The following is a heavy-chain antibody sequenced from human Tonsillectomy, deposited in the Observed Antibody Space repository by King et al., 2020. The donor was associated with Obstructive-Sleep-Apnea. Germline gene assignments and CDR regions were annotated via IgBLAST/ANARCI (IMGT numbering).Heavy chain of an antibody. J-gene: IGHJ4*02. Sequence: VQLVESGGGVVQPGRSLRLSCAASGFTFSSYAMHWVRQAPGKGLEWVAVISYEGSNKYYADSVKGRFTISRDNSKNTLYLQMNSLRAEDTAVYYCARDHYDSSGYGYFDYWGQGTLVTVSS. CDR1: GFTFSSYA. D-gene: IGHD3-22*01. CDR3: ARDHYDSSGYGYFDY. CDR2: ISYEGSNK. V-gene: IGHV3-30*04.